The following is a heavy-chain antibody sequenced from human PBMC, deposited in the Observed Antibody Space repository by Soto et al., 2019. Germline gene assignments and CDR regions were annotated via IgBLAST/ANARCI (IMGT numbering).Heavy chain of an antibody. CDR2: IIPIFGTA. Sequence: GASVKVSCKASGGTFSSYAISWVRQAPGQGLEWMGGIIPIFGTANYAQKFQGRVTITADESTSTAYMELSSLRSEDTAVYYCAREVHDSSGYPIDAFDIWGQGTMVTVSS. CDR3: AREVHDSSGYPIDAFDI. V-gene: IGHV1-69*13. J-gene: IGHJ3*02. CDR1: GGTFSSYA. D-gene: IGHD3-22*01.